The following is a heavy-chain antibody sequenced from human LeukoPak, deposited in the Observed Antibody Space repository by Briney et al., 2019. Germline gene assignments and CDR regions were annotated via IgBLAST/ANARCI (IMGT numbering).Heavy chain of an antibody. CDR1: GITVRTNY. V-gene: IGHV3-66*02. CDR2: IYSDENT. D-gene: IGHD3-10*01. CDR3: ARGYYAFGFDP. Sequence: GGSLRLSCAASGITVRTNYLTWVRQAPGKGLEWVSVIYSDENTHYADSVEGRFIISRDNSKNTLYLQMNGLRAEDTAVYFCARGYYAFGFDPWGQGTLVTVSS. J-gene: IGHJ5*02.